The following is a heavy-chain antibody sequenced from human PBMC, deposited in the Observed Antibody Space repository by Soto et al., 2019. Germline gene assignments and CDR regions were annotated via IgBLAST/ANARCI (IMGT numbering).Heavy chain of an antibody. V-gene: IGHV3-74*01. D-gene: IGHD1-26*01. J-gene: IGHJ5*02. CDR1: GFTFTGNW. CDR2: INRDGTAT. Sequence: PGGSLRLSCAASGFTFTGNWMHWVRQGPGKGLVWVARINRDGTATTYADSVTGRFTISRDNSKNTLYLQMNSLGADDTAVYYCATVGTGSYNWFDPWGQGTMVTVSS. CDR3: ATVGTGSYNWFDP.